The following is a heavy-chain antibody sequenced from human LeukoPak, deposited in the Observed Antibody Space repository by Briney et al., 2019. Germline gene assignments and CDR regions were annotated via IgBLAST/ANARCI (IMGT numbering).Heavy chain of an antibody. CDR3: ARDSYYGSGNAFDI. CDR2: INPNSGGT. CDR1: GYTFTGYY. J-gene: IGHJ3*02. D-gene: IGHD3-10*01. V-gene: IGHV1-2*02. Sequence: ASVKVSCKASGYTFTGYYMHWVRQAPGQGLEWMGWINPNSGGTNYAQKFQGRVTMTRDTSISTAYMELSRLRSDDTAVYYCARDSYYGSGNAFDIWGQGTMVTVSS.